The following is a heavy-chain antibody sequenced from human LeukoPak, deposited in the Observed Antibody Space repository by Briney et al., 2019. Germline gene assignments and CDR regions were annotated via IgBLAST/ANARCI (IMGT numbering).Heavy chain of an antibody. CDR1: GGSISSYY. D-gene: IGHD6-19*01. CDR3: AREGPTIVAGCAFDI. J-gene: IGHJ3*02. Sequence: PSQTLSLTCTVSGGSISSYYWSWIRQPAGKGVEWIGRIYTSGSTNYNPSLKSRVTMSVDTSKNQFSLKLSSVTAADTAVYYCAREGPTIVAGCAFDIWGQGTMVTVSS. V-gene: IGHV4-4*07. CDR2: IYTSGST.